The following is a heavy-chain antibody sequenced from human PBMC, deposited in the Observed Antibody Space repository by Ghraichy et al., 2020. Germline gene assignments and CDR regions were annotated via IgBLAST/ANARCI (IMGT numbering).Heavy chain of an antibody. CDR2: IYYSGST. CDR3: ARPVTLYYSYGLDV. J-gene: IGHJ6*02. V-gene: IGHV4-39*01. D-gene: IGHD5-18*01. Sequence: SETLSLTCNVSGGSISSSSYYWGWICQPPGKGLVWIGSIYYSGSTYYNPSLKSRVTISVDRSKNQFSLKLSTVTAADTAVYYCARPVTLYYSYGLDVWGQGTTVTVSS. CDR1: GGSISSSSYY.